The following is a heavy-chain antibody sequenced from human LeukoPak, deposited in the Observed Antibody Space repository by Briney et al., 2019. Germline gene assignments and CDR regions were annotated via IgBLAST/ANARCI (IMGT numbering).Heavy chain of an antibody. V-gene: IGHV4-31*03. J-gene: IGHJ4*02. CDR1: GGSISSGGYY. Sequence: SQTLSLTCTVSGGSISSGGYYWSWIRQHPGKGLEWIGYIYYSGSTYYNPSLKSRVTISVDTSKNQFSLKLSSATAADTAVYYCARVITPTYYFDYWGQGTLVTVSS. CDR2: IYYSGST. D-gene: IGHD3-16*02. CDR3: ARVITPTYYFDY.